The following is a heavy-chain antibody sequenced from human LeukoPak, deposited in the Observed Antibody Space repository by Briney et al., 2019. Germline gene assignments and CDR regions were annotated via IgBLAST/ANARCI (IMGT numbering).Heavy chain of an antibody. V-gene: IGHV1-18*01. CDR3: ARVYCSSTSCQEIDY. CDR1: GYTFISYG. D-gene: IGHD2-2*01. CDR2: ISAYNGNT. Sequence: ASVKVSCKASGYTFISYGISWVRQAPGQGLEWMGWISAYNGNTNYAQKLQGRVTMTTDTSTSTAYMELRSLRSDDTAVYYCARVYCSSTSCQEIDYWGQGTLVTVSS. J-gene: IGHJ4*02.